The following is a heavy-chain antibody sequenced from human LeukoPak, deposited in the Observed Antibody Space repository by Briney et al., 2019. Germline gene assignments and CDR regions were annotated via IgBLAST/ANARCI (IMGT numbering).Heavy chain of an antibody. CDR2: IYYSGST. V-gene: IGHV4-39*01. J-gene: IGHJ4*02. CDR1: GGSISSYY. D-gene: IGHD6-19*01. CDR3: ARLVADDY. Sequence: SETLSLTCTVSGGSISSYYWGWIRQPPGKGLEWIGSIYYSGSTYYNPSLKSRVTISVDTSKNQFSLKLSSVTAADTAVYYCARLVADDYWGQGTLVTVSS.